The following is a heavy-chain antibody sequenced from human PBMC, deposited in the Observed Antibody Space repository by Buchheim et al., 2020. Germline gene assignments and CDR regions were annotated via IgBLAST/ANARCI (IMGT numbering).Heavy chain of an antibody. Sequence: QVQLVESGGGVVQPGRSLRLSCAASGFTFSSYAMHWVRQAPGKGLEWVAVISYDGSNKYYADSVQGRFTISRDTSKNTLYLQMNSLRAEDTAVYYCARVGEGWGQGTL. D-gene: IGHD2-21*01. J-gene: IGHJ4*02. CDR1: GFTFSSYA. CDR2: ISYDGSNK. CDR3: ARVGEG. V-gene: IGHV3-30*04.